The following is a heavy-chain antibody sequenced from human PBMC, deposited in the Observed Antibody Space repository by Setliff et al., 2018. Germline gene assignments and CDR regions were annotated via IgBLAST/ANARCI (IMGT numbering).Heavy chain of an antibody. CDR1: GYTLTELS. J-gene: IGHJ3*02. Sequence: ASVKVSCKVSGYTLTELSMHWVRQAPGKGLEWMEGFDPEDGETIYAQKFQGRVTMTEDTSTDTAYMELSSLRSEDTAVYYCATASGSSGYLAPYAFDIWGQGTMVTVSS. V-gene: IGHV1-24*01. CDR2: FDPEDGET. CDR3: ATASGSSGYLAPYAFDI. D-gene: IGHD3-22*01.